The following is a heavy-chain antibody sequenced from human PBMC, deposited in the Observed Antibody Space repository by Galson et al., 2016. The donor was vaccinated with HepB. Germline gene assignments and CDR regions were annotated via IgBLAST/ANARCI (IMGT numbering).Heavy chain of an antibody. Sequence: SETLSLTCAVSGGSISSSNWWSWVRQPPGKGLEWIGEIYHSGSTNYNPSLKSRVTISVDKSKNQFSLKLSSVTAADTAVYYCARGIPHSSSWSPGGWFDPWGQGTVVTVSS. CDR1: GGSISSSNW. J-gene: IGHJ5*02. D-gene: IGHD6-13*01. V-gene: IGHV4-4*02. CDR3: ARGIPHSSSWSPGGWFDP. CDR2: IYHSGST.